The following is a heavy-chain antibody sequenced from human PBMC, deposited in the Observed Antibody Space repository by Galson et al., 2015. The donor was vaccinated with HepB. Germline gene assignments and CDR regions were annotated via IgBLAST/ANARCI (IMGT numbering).Heavy chain of an antibody. D-gene: IGHD6-19*01. CDR2: IYYSGST. J-gene: IGHJ4*02. CDR1: GGSISSSSYY. Sequence: SEPLSLTCTVSGGSISSSSYYWGWIRQPPGKGLEWIGSIYYSGSTYYNPSLKSRVTISVDTSKNQFSLKLSSVTAADTAVYYCATHSSGLALAYYFDHWGQGTLVTVSS. V-gene: IGHV4-39*01. CDR3: ATHSSGLALAYYFDH.